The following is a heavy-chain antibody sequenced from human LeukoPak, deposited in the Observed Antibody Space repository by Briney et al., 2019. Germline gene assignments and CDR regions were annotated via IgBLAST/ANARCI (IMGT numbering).Heavy chain of an antibody. D-gene: IGHD3-10*01. V-gene: IGHV3-23*01. J-gene: IGHJ4*02. CDR1: GFTVSSNY. CDR3: AKYYGPGYYFDY. CDR2: ISGSGGST. Sequence: GGSLRLSCAASGFTVSSNYMSWVRQAPGKGLEWVSAISGSGGSTYYADSVKGRFTISRDNSKNTLYLQMNSLRAEDTAVYYCAKYYGPGYYFDYWGQGTLVTVSS.